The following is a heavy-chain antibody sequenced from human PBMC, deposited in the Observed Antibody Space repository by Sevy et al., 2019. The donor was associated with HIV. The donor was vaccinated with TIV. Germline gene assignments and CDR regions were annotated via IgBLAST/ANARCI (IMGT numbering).Heavy chain of an antibody. J-gene: IGHJ5*02. Sequence: LSLTCTVSGDSIISSHYSWGWIRQPPGKGLEWIGTFSYSGSAYYSPSLKSRVTISVDTSTNHFSLKLTSVTAADTSVYYCARLHPGEEAGGWFDPWGQGTLVTVSS. CDR3: ARLHPGEEAGGWFDP. CDR2: FSYSGSA. CDR1: GDSIISSHYS. V-gene: IGHV4-39*02. D-gene: IGHD3-16*01.